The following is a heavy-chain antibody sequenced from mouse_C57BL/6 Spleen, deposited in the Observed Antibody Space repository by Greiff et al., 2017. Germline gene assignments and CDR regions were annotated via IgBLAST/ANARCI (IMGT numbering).Heavy chain of an antibody. J-gene: IGHJ1*03. CDR2: ISYDGSN. CDR3: ARSGLGYWYFDV. CDR1: GYSITSGYY. V-gene: IGHV3-6*01. Sequence: VQLQQSGPGLVKPSQSLSLTCSVTGYSITSGYYWNWIRQFPGNKLEWMGYISYDGSNNYNPSLKNRISITRDTSKNQFFLKLNSVTTEDTATYYCARSGLGYWYFDVWGTGTTVTVSS. D-gene: IGHD4-1*01.